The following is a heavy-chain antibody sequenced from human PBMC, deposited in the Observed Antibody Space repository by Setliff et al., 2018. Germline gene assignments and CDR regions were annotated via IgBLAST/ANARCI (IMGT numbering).Heavy chain of an antibody. CDR3: ARLRAPGSHGLDP. Sequence: QAGGSLRLSCAASGFTFSSYSMNWVRQAPGKGLEWVSYISGSGSTIYYADSVKGRFTISRDNAKTSLYLQMNSLRADDTAVYYCARLRAPGSHGLDPWGQGTLVTVSS. CDR1: GFTFSSYS. CDR2: ISGSGSTI. V-gene: IGHV3-48*01. D-gene: IGHD3-10*01. J-gene: IGHJ5*02.